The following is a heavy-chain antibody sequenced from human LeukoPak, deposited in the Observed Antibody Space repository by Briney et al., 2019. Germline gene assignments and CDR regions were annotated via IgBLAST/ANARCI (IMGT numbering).Heavy chain of an antibody. CDR1: GYSISSGYY. Sequence: SETLSLTCAVSGYSISSGYYWGWIRQPPGKGLEWIGSIYHSGSTYYNPSLKSRVTISVDTSKNQFSLKLSSVTAADTAVYYCARRPGYGAFDIWGQGAMVTVSS. J-gene: IGHJ3*02. CDR2: IYHSGST. CDR3: ARRPGYGAFDI. D-gene: IGHD1-1*01. V-gene: IGHV4-38-2*01.